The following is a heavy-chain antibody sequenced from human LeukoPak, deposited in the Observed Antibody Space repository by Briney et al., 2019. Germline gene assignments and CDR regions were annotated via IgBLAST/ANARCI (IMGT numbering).Heavy chain of an antibody. CDR1: GYSFTSYY. CDR2: INPSGGST. CDR3: ARVGSYSSGYFTKPSNWFDP. D-gene: IGHD6-19*01. V-gene: IGHV1-46*01. Sequence: GASVKVSCKASGYSFTSYYIHWVRLAPGQGLEWMGVINPSGGSTRYAQKFQGRVTMTRDTSISTAYMELSRLRSDDTAVYYCARVGSYSSGYFTKPSNWFDPWGQGTLVTVSS. J-gene: IGHJ5*02.